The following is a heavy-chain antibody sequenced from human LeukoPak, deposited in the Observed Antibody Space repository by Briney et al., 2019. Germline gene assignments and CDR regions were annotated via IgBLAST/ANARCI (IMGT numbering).Heavy chain of an antibody. CDR1: GVPFSNYY. CDR3: TRAVAGHPD. D-gene: IGHD6-19*01. J-gene: IGHJ4*02. V-gene: IGHV4-34*01. CDR2: IYHSGYT. Sequence: SETLSLTCAVSGVPFSNYYCSSVRQSPTRGLEWMGEIYHSGYTNYKPSLKNQVTISLETSKNKFSLMVTSMTAADTGVYYCTRAVAGHPDWGQGTLVTVSS.